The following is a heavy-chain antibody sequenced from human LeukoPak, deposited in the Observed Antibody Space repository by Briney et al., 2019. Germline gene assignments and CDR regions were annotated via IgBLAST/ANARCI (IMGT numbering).Heavy chain of an antibody. V-gene: IGHV1-8*01. J-gene: IGHJ4*02. CDR2: MNPKTGDT. D-gene: IGHD1-26*01. Sequence: ASVRVPCKASGYTFTGYDINWVRQATGQGLEWMGWMNPKTGDTGYAQKFQGRVNMTRNTSIDTAYMGLSGLRSDDTAVYYCTRGSLSGSSRDYWGQGTLLTVSS. CDR1: GYTFTGYD. CDR3: TRGSLSGSSRDY.